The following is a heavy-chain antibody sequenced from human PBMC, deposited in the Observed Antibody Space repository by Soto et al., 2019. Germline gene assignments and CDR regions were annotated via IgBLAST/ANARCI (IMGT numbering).Heavy chain of an antibody. CDR1: GFTFSSYG. CDR3: AKDTSSGPSYYYYGMDV. J-gene: IGHJ6*02. CDR2: ISYDGSNK. Sequence: QVQLVESGGGVVQPGRSLRLSCAASGFTFSSYGMHWVRQAPGKGLEWVAVISYDGSNKYYADSVKGRFTISRDNSKNTLYLQMNSLRAEDTAVYYCAKDTSSGPSYYYYGMDVWRQETTVTVSS. D-gene: IGHD6-19*01. V-gene: IGHV3-30*18.